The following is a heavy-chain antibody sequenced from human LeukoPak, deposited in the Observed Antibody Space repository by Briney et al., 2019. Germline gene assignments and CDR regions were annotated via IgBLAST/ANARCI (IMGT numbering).Heavy chain of an antibody. V-gene: IGHV3-7*01. Sequence: PGGSLRLSCAASGFTFSSYLMSWVRQAPGKGLEWVANIKQDGSEKYYVDSVKGRFTISRDNAKNSLYLQMNSLRAEDTAVYYCASGPRFLEWLPPYNWFDPWGQGTLVTVSS. CDR1: GFTFSSYL. CDR2: IKQDGSEK. D-gene: IGHD3-3*01. J-gene: IGHJ5*02. CDR3: ASGPRFLEWLPPYNWFDP.